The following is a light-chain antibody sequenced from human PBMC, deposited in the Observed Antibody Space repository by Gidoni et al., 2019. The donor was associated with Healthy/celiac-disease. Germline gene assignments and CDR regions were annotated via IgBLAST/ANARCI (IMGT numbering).Light chain of an antibody. CDR2: WAS. CDR1: QSVLYSSSNKIY. Sequence: DIVMTQTLDSPAVSLGERATTTCKSSQSVLYSSSNKIYLAGYQQKPGQPPKLLIYWASTRESGVPARCSGSGSGTDFTLTISSLQAEDVAVYYYRQYYSIPWTFGQGTKVEIK. J-gene: IGKJ1*01. CDR3: RQYYSIPWT. V-gene: IGKV4-1*01.